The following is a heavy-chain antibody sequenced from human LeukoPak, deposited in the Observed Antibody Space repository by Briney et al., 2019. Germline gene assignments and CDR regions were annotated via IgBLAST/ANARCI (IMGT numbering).Heavy chain of an antibody. Sequence: PSETLSLTCTVSGQSINSGYYWGWIRQPPGKVLEWIGSIHHSGSTYYNPYLQSRVTISLDTSKNQFSLKLTSVTVADTAVYYCAGKYYYDTSGYFYVDWWGQGTLVTVSS. CDR2: IHHSGST. D-gene: IGHD3-22*01. J-gene: IGHJ4*02. V-gene: IGHV4-38-2*02. CDR1: GQSINSGYY. CDR3: AGKYYYDTSGYFYVDW.